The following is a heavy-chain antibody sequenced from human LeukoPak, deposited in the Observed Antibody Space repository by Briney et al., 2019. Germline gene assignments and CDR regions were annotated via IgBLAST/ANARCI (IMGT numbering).Heavy chain of an antibody. CDR2: ISAYNGNT. J-gene: IGHJ4*02. CDR3: ARDSPDGSGTYYNDSPDY. Sequence: ASVKVSCKASGYTFSSYGISWARQAPGQGLEWMGWISAYNGNTNYRQKLQGRVTMTTDTSTSTAYMDLRSLRSDDTAIYYWARDSPDGSGTYYNDSPDYWGQGTLVTVSS. CDR1: GYTFSSYG. D-gene: IGHD3-10*01. V-gene: IGHV1-18*01.